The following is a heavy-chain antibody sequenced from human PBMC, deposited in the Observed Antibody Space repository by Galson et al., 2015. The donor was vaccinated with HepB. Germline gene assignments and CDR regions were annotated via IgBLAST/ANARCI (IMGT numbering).Heavy chain of an antibody. CDR1: GFTFSSYW. CDR3: ARDRRPTTSGHRPEFDP. D-gene: IGHD1-26*01. V-gene: IGHV3-74*01. CDR2: INSDGSST. J-gene: IGHJ5*02. Sequence: SLRLSCAASGFTFSSYWMHWVRQAPGKGLVWVSRINSDGSSTSYADSVKGRFTISRDNAKNTLYLQMNSLRAEDTAVYYCARDRRPTTSGHRPEFDPWGQGTLVTVSS.